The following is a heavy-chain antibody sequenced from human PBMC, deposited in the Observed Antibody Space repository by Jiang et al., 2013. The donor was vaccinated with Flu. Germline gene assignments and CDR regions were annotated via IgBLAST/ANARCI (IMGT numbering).Heavy chain of an antibody. V-gene: IGHV3-72*01. Sequence: QLVESGGGLVQPGGSLRLSCAASGFSLSDHDMDWVRQAPGKGPEWVGRTKNKGNSYITEYAASVKGRFTLSRDESENLLYLQMDSLKTEDTAVYYCTTDRRLDGSGSYYNAYYFDYWGQGTLVTVSS. CDR3: TTDRRLDGSGSYYNAYYFDY. CDR1: GFSLSDHD. D-gene: IGHD3-10*01. CDR2: TKNKGNSYIT. J-gene: IGHJ4*02.